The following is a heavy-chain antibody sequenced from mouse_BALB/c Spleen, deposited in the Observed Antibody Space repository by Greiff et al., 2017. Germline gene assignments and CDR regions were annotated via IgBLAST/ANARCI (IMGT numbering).Heavy chain of an antibody. CDR3: ARGTTVDAMDY. CDR2: ISSGSSTI. J-gene: IGHJ4*01. CDR1: GFTFSSFG. V-gene: IGHV5-17*02. Sequence: EVHLVESGGGLVQPGGSRKLSCAASGFTFSSFGMHWVRQAPEKGLEWVAYISSGSSTIYYADTVKGRFTISRDNPKNTLFLQMTSLRSEDTAMYYCARGTTVDAMDYWGQGTSVTVSS. D-gene: IGHD1-1*01.